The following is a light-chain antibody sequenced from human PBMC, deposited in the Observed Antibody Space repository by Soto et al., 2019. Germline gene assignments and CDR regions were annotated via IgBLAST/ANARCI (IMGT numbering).Light chain of an antibody. Sequence: EIVLTQSPGTLSLSPGERATLSCRASQSVSSSFLAWYQQKPGQAPRLLTYGASSWATGIPDRISGSGSGTHFTITISRLEPEDVAVYYCQQYGSSPLTFGGGTKVEIK. CDR2: GAS. CDR3: QQYGSSPLT. CDR1: QSVSSSF. J-gene: IGKJ4*01. V-gene: IGKV3-20*01.